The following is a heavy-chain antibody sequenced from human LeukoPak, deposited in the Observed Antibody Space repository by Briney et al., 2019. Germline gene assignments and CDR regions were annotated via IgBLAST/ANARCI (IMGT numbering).Heavy chain of an antibody. V-gene: IGHV4-34*01. CDR2: INHSGST. CDR1: GGSFSGYY. CDR3: ARAHMCNTSCYPYYYYMDV. D-gene: IGHD2-2*01. J-gene: IGHJ6*03. Sequence: PSQTLSLTCAVYGGSFSGYYWSWLRQPPGKGLEWIGEINHSGSTNYNPSLKSRVTISVDTSKNQFSLKLSSVTAADTAVYYCARAHMCNTSCYPYYYYMDVWGKGTTVTVSS.